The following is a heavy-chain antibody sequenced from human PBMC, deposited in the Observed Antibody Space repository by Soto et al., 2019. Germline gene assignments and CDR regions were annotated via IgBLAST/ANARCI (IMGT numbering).Heavy chain of an antibody. J-gene: IGHJ4*02. V-gene: IGHV1-18*01. CDR3: ARDVGYGLIDY. CDR1: GYTFTIYG. CDR2: INAYNGNT. D-gene: IGHD5-18*01. Sequence: ASVKVSCKASGYTFTIYGVSWVRQAPGQGLEWMGWINAYNGNTNYAQKLRGRVTMTTDTSTSTAYMELRSLRSDDTAVYYCARDVGYGLIDYWGQGTLVTVSS.